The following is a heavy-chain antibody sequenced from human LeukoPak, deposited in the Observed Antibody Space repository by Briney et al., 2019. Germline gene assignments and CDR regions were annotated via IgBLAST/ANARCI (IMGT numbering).Heavy chain of an antibody. J-gene: IGHJ3*02. V-gene: IGHV1-18*01. D-gene: IGHD4/OR15-4a*01. CDR2: ISAYNGNT. Sequence: ASVTVSCKASGYTFTSYGISWVRQAPGKGREGMGWISAYNGNTNYAQTLKGRVTMTTDTSKSTAYMELRSLRSDDTAVYYCASSVGALLSAFDIWGQGTMVTVSS. CDR1: GYTFTSYG. CDR3: ASSVGALLSAFDI.